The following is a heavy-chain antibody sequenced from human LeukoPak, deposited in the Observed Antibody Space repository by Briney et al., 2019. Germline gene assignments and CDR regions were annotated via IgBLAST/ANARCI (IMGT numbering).Heavy chain of an antibody. CDR3: ARHPRGYFEIDY. Sequence: SETLSLTCTVSGGPISSYYWSWIRQPPGKGLEWIGYIYYSGSTNYNPSLKSRVTISVDTSKNQFSLKLSSVTAADTAVYYCARHPRGYFEIDYWGQGTLVTVSS. CDR1: GGPISSYY. J-gene: IGHJ4*02. CDR2: IYYSGST. D-gene: IGHD3-9*01. V-gene: IGHV4-59*08.